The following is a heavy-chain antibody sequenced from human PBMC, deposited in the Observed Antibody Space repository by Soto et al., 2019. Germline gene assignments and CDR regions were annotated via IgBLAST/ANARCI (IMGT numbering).Heavy chain of an antibody. CDR1: GGSISSGGYY. Sequence: SETLSLTCTVSGGSISSGGYYWSWIRQHPGKGLEWIGYIYYSGSTYYNPSLKSRVTISVDTSKNQFSLKLSSVTAADTAVYYCARGHYYDSSGYWFDPWGQGTLVTAPQ. CDR2: IYYSGST. V-gene: IGHV4-31*03. J-gene: IGHJ5*02. CDR3: ARGHYYDSSGYWFDP. D-gene: IGHD3-22*01.